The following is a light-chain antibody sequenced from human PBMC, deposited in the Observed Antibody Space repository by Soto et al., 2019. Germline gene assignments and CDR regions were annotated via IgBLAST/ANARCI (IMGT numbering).Light chain of an antibody. CDR1: QGISSY. Sequence: AIRMTQYRSSLSACPGDRVTITFRASQGISSYLAWYQQKPGKAPKLLIYGASTLQSGVPSRFSGSGSGTDFTLTISSLKPEDSASYYCLQDHEHLTFGGGTKVDIK. V-gene: IGKV1-8*01. CDR2: GAS. CDR3: LQDHEHLT. J-gene: IGKJ4*01.